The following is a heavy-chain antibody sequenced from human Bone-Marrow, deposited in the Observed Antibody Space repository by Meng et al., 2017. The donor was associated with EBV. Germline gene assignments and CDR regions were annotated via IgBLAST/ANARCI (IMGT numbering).Heavy chain of an antibody. J-gene: IGHJ5*02. D-gene: IGHD1-1*01. CDR1: GGTFRRYT. Sequence: VPLVQLGAGGKKPGSSVKVSCKASGGTFRRYTISWVRQAPGQGLEWMGGIIPIFGSANYAQKFQGRVTITADESTNTTYMELTSLRFEDTAVYYCARGNRGQLWWFDPWGQGTLVTVSS. V-gene: IGHV1-69*01. CDR3: ARGNRGQLWWFDP. CDR2: IIPIFGSA.